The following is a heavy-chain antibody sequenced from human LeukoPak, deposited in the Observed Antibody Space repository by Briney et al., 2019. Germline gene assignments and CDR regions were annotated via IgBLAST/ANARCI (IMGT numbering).Heavy chain of an antibody. CDR3: VRERMGGAFDI. CDR2: IEKTSSTI. J-gene: IGHJ3*02. Sequence: PGGSLRLSCAASGFIFNAYDMNWVRQAPGKGLEWLSFIEKTSSTIYYADSVKGRFTISRDNARNSLYLQLNSLRDEDTALYYCVRERMGGAFDIWGQGTMVNISS. D-gene: IGHD3-16*01. CDR1: GFIFNAYD. V-gene: IGHV3-48*02.